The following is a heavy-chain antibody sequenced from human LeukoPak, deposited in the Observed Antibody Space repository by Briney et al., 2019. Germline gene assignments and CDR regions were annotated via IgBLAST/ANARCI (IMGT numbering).Heavy chain of an antibody. CDR1: GFTFSSYA. J-gene: IGHJ4*02. V-gene: IGHV3-30-3*01. CDR2: ISYDGNDK. D-gene: IGHD5-18*01. CDR3: ARDRDTAMGL. Sequence: GGPLRLSGAAPGFTFSSYARPGVRRAQGRGLEWVAIISYDGNDKYYTDSVKGRFTISRDKSKNTLYLQMNSLRAEDTAVYYCARDRDTAMGLWGQGTLVTVSS.